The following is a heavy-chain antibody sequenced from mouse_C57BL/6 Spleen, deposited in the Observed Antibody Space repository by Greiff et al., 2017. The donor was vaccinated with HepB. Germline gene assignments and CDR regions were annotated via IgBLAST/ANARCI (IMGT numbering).Heavy chain of an antibody. Sequence: VQLQQSGAELVKPGASVKLSCKASGYTFTSYWMQWVKQRPGQGLEWIGEIDPSDSYTNYNQKFKGKATLTVDTSSSTAYMQLSSLTSEDSAVYYCARRAHLGRGYFDYWGQGTTLTVSS. CDR3: ARRAHLGRGYFDY. J-gene: IGHJ2*01. D-gene: IGHD4-1*01. CDR1: GYTFTSYW. V-gene: IGHV1-50*01. CDR2: IDPSDSYT.